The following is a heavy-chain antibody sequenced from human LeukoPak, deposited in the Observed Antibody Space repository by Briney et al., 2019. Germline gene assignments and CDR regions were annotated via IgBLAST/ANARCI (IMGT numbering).Heavy chain of an antibody. CDR3: AREYYDILTPEGAFDL. CDR2: IWDDGSHT. Sequence: GGSLRLSCAASGFTFSSYGMHWVRQAPGKGLEWVAVIWDDGSHTYYADSVKGRFTMSRDNSNNTLYLQMNSLRAEDTAVYYCAREYYDILTPEGAFDLWGQGTMVTVSS. V-gene: IGHV3-33*01. D-gene: IGHD3-9*01. J-gene: IGHJ3*01. CDR1: GFTFSSYG.